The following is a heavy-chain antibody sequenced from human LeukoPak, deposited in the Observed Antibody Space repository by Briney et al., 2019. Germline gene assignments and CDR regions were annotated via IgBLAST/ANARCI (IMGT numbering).Heavy chain of an antibody. D-gene: IGHD6-13*01. Sequence: PSETLSLTCSVYGGSFSGFYWNWIRQPPGKGLEWIGSIYYSGSTYYNPSLRSRVTISVDTSKNQFSLKLSSVTAADTAVYYCARGIRSSSWYRPVDYWGQGTLVTVSS. J-gene: IGHJ4*02. CDR1: GGSFSGFY. CDR3: ARGIRSSSWYRPVDY. V-gene: IGHV4-34*01. CDR2: IYYSGST.